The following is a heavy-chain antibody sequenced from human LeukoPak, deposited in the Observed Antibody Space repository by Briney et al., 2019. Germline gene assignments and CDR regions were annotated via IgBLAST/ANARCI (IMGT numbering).Heavy chain of an antibody. V-gene: IGHV4-4*07. Sequence: SETLSLTCTVSGGSISSYYWSWIRQPAGKGLEWIGSIYTSGSANYNPSLKSRVTMSVDTSKNQFSLKLSSVTAADTAVYYCARDSPYGDYDYWGQGTLVTVSS. CDR2: IYTSGSA. CDR1: GGSISSYY. D-gene: IGHD4-17*01. J-gene: IGHJ4*02. CDR3: ARDSPYGDYDY.